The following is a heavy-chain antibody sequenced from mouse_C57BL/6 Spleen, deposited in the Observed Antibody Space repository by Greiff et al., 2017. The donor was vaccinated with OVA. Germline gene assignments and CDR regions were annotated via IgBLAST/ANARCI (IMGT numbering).Heavy chain of an antibody. Sequence: VQLQQSGAELVKPGASVKISCKASGYAFSSYWMNWVKQRPGKGLEWIGQIYPGDGDTNYNGKFKGKATLTADKSSSTAYMQLSSLTSEDSAVYFCARDGTTVVAHCDYWGQGTTLTVSS. CDR3: ARDGTTVVAHCDY. V-gene: IGHV1-80*01. CDR2: IYPGDGDT. CDR1: GYAFSSYW. D-gene: IGHD1-1*01. J-gene: IGHJ2*01.